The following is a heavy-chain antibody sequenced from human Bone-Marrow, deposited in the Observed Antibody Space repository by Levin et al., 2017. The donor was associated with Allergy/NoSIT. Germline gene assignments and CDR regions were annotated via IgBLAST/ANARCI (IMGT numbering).Heavy chain of an antibody. J-gene: IGHJ5*02. CDR1: GFTFSSYA. CDR3: AKDLTGQQLVRGKGDWFDP. CDR2: ISGSGGST. V-gene: IGHV3-23*01. Sequence: GESLKISCAASGFTFSSYAMSWVRQAPGKGLEWVSAISGSGGSTYYADSVKGRFTISRDNSKNTLYLQMNSLRAEDTAVYYCAKDLTGQQLVRGKGDWFDPWGQGTLVTVSS. D-gene: IGHD6-13*01.